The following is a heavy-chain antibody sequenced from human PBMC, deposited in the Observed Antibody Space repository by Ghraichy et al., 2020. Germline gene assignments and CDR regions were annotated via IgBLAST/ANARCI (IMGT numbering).Heavy chain of an antibody. J-gene: IGHJ4*02. V-gene: IGHV4-34*01. CDR3: ARTPDRDGYNSARRGGLDY. Sequence: ETLSLTCAVYGGSFSGYYWSWIRQPPGKGLEWIGEINHSGSTNYNPSLKSRVTISVDTSKNQFSLKLSSVTAADTAVYYCARTPDRDGYNSARRGGLDYWGQGTLVTVSS. CDR2: INHSGST. D-gene: IGHD5-24*01. CDR1: GGSFSGYY.